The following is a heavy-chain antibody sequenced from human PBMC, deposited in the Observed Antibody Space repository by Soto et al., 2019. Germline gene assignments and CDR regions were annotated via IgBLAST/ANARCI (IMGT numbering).Heavy chain of an antibody. D-gene: IGHD2-8*01. CDR3: AKLRDFVVLPAGILDY. J-gene: IGHJ4*02. V-gene: IGHV3-23*01. CDR1: GFTFSSYA. CDR2: ISGGGHNT. Sequence: EVQLLESGGGLVQPGGSLRLTCAASGFTFSSYAISWIRLSPGKGLEWVSVISGGGHNTYYTPSVKGRFTISRDDFKNTLYLQMNSLRTEDTAMYYCAKLRDFVVLPAGILDYWGPGTLVIVSS.